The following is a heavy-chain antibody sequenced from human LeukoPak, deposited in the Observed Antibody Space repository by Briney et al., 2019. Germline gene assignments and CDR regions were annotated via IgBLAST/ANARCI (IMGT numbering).Heavy chain of an antibody. J-gene: IGHJ4*02. CDR3: ARQYYHDSSGYPFDY. CDR1: GFTFSSYW. Sequence: GGSLRLSCAASGFTFSSYWMHWVRQAPGKGLVWVSRINTDGSGTNSADSVKGRFTISRDNAKNTLYLQMNRLRAEDTAVYYCARQYYHDSSGYPFDYWGQGTLVTVSS. V-gene: IGHV3-74*01. CDR2: INTDGSGT. D-gene: IGHD3-22*01.